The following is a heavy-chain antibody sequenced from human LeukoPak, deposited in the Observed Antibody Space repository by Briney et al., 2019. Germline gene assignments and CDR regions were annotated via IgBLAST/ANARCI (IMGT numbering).Heavy chain of an antibody. CDR3: ATAAMVRGNGMDV. D-gene: IGHD3-10*01. CDR1: GGSISSGGYY. Sequence: SETLSLTCTVSGGSISSGGYYWSWIRQPPGKGLEWIGSIYHSGSTYYNPSLKSRVTISVDTSKNQFSLKLSSVTAADTAVYYCATAAMVRGNGMDVWGQGTTVTVSS. V-gene: IGHV4-39*07. J-gene: IGHJ6*02. CDR2: IYHSGST.